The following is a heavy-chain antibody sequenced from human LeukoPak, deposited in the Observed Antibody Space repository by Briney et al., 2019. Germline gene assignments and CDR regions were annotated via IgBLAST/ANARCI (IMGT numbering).Heavy chain of an antibody. D-gene: IGHD2-2*02. Sequence: ASVKVSCKASGGTFSSYAISWVRQAPGQGLEWMGWISAYNGNTNYAQKLQGRVTMTTDTSTSTAYMELRSLRSDDTAVYYCARDSVLDIVVVPAAISYYYYYMDVWGQGTLVTVSS. CDR1: GGTFSSYA. V-gene: IGHV1-18*01. J-gene: IGHJ6*03. CDR2: ISAYNGNT. CDR3: ARDSVLDIVVVPAAISYYYYYMDV.